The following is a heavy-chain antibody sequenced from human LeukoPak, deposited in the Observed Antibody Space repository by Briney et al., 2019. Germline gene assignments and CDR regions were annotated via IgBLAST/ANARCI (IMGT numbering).Heavy chain of an antibody. V-gene: IGHV3-23*01. CDR3: AKSGGYSSSPSDY. D-gene: IGHD6-13*01. J-gene: IGHJ4*02. CDR2: ISDSGGNT. CDR1: GFTFSSYW. Sequence: SGGSLRLSCAASGFTFSSYWMNWARQAPGKGLEWVSAISDSGGNTYYADSVKGRFTISRDNSKNTLYLQMNSLRAEDTAVYYCAKSGGYSSSPSDYWGQGTLVTVSS.